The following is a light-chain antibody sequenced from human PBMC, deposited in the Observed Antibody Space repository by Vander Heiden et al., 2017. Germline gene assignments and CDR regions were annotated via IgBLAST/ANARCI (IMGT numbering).Light chain of an antibody. Sequence: DIVMTQSPLSLPVPPGEPASISCRSSQSLLHSNGYNYLDWYLQKPGQSPQLLIYLGSNRASGVPDRFSGSGSGTDFTLKISRVEAEDVGVYYCRQALQTPYTFGQGTKLEIK. V-gene: IGKV2-28*01. CDR1: QSLLHSNGYNY. CDR2: LGS. J-gene: IGKJ2*01. CDR3: RQALQTPYT.